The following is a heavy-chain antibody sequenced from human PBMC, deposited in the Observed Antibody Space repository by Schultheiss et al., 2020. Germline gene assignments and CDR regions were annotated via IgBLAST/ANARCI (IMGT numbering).Heavy chain of an antibody. J-gene: IGHJ6*02. D-gene: IGHD3-22*01. CDR3: AKGHDSSSTGGMDV. CDR1: GFTFSSYA. Sequence: GGSLRLSCAASGFTFSSYAMSWVRQAPGKGLEWVSAISGSGGSTYYADSVKGRFTISRDSAKNSLYLQMNNLRTEDTALFYCAKGHDSSSTGGMDVWGRGTTVTVSS. V-gene: IGHV3-23*01. CDR2: ISGSGGST.